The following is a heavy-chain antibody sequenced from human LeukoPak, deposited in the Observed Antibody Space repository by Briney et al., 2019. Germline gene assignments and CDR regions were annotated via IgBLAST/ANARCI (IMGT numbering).Heavy chain of an antibody. CDR1: GDSVSGSSVA. J-gene: IGHJ5*02. D-gene: IGHD3-9*01. V-gene: IGHV6-1*01. CDR2: TYYRSKWYS. Sequence: SQTLSLTCAISGDSVSGSSVAWNWIRQSPSRGLEWLGRTYYRSKWYSDYAVSMKSRITINPDTSKNQFSLQLNSVTPEDTAVYYCARSPIFDNWFDPWGQGTLVTVSS. CDR3: ARSPIFDNWFDP.